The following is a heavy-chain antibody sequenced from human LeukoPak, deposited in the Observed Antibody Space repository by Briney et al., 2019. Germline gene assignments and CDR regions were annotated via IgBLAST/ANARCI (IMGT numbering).Heavy chain of an antibody. CDR3: ARYRVLEWVYTPSPYNWFDP. J-gene: IGHJ5*02. D-gene: IGHD3-3*01. CDR1: GFTLSTSGVG. Sequence: SGPTLVNPTQTLTLTCTFSGFTLSTSGVGVGWIRQPPGKALEWLALIYWNDDKRYSPSLKSRLTITKDTSKNQVVLTMTNMDPVDTATYYCARYRVLEWVYTPSPYNWFDPWGQGTLVTVSS. CDR2: IYWNDDK. V-gene: IGHV2-5*01.